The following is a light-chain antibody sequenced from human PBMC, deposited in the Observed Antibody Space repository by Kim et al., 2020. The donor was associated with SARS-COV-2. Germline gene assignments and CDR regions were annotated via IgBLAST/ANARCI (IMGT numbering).Light chain of an antibody. CDR1: QSVSSSD. J-gene: IGKJ1*01. V-gene: IGKV3-20*01. CDR3: HLYGRSPWT. Sequence: ETVLTQSPGTLSLSSGERGTLSCRASQSVSSSDLAWYQQKPGQAPRLLIFGASNRATGIPDRFSGSGSGTDFTLTISRLEPEDFAVYYCHLYGRSPWTFGQATKVYIK. CDR2: GAS.